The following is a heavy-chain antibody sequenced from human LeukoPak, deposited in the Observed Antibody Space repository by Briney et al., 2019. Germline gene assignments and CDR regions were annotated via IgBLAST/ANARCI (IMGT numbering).Heavy chain of an antibody. CDR1: GYTSFSFG. V-gene: IGHV1-18*01. Sequence: GASVKVSCKASGYTSFSFGISWVRQAPGQGLEWMGWISVNSDYINYAQKVQGRVTMTTDTSTSTANMELRSLRSDDTAVYYCVRGDDYGDYLFDYWGQGTLVTVSS. CDR3: VRGDDYGDYLFDY. D-gene: IGHD4-17*01. J-gene: IGHJ4*02. CDR2: ISVNSDYI.